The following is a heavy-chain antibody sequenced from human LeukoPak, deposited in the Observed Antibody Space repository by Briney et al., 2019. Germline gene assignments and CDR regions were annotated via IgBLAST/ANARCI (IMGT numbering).Heavy chain of an antibody. V-gene: IGHV4-61*02. J-gene: IGHJ6*03. D-gene: IGHD3-10*01. Sequence: SETLSLTCSVSGGSLSSDNYCWNWIRQPAGKGLEWIGRVYTTGSTNYNPSLKSRVTISVDTSKNQFSLKVSSVTAADTAVYYCARASYGSGSYYEDYFYYMDVWGKGTTVTISS. CDR3: ARASYGSGSYYEDYFYYMDV. CDR2: VYTTGST. CDR1: GGSLSSDNYC.